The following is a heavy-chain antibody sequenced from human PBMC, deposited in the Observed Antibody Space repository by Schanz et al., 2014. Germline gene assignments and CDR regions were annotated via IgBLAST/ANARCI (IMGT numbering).Heavy chain of an antibody. Sequence: EVQLEVSGGGLVQPGGSLRLSCEASGFNVGNNYMSWVRQPPGKGLECISIIYSRGGTFHADSVKGRFTISRDNSENTLFLEMNSLRLDDTAVYYCARDDGGGYNQIDYWGQGALVTVSS. V-gene: IGHV3-66*02. D-gene: IGHD5-12*01. CDR3: ARDDGGGYNQIDY. J-gene: IGHJ4*02. CDR1: GFNVGNNY. CDR2: IYSRGGT.